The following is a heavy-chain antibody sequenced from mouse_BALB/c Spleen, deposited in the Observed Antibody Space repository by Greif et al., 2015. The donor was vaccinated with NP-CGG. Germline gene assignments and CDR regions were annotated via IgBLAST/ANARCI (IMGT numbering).Heavy chain of an antibody. CDR2: IDPANGNT. Sequence: EVQLQQSGAELVKPGASVKLSCTASGFNIKDTYMHWVKQRPEQGLEWIGRIDPANGNTKYDPKFQGKATITADTSSNTAYLQLSSLTSEDTAVYYCARGNYYGSSPGYWGQGTTLTVSS. D-gene: IGHD1-1*01. CDR3: ARGNYYGSSPGY. V-gene: IGHV14-3*02. J-gene: IGHJ2*01. CDR1: GFNIKDTY.